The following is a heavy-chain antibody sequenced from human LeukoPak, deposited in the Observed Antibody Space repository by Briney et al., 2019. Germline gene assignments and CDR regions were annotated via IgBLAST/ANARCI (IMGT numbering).Heavy chain of an antibody. V-gene: IGHV1-69*06. D-gene: IGHD3-3*01. CDR3: ALTIFGVVVDY. CDR2: IIPIFGTE. Sequence: SVKDSCKASGGTFSSYAISWVRQAPGQGLEWMGRIIPIFGTENYAQKFQGRVTITADKSTSTAYMELSSLRSEDTAVYYCALTIFGVVVDYWGQGTLVTVSS. CDR1: GGTFSSYA. J-gene: IGHJ4*02.